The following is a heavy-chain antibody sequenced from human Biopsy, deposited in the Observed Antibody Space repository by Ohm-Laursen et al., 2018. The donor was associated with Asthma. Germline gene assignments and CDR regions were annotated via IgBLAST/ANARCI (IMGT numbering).Heavy chain of an antibody. Sequence: GTLSLTCTVSGVSIRSYYWTWIRQPPGKGLEWIGNIHYSGSTYSNPSPKSRVTISVDTSKKQISLRLSSVIAADTAVYYCAGFCSGGNCPDHWGQGTLVTVSS. D-gene: IGHD2-15*01. V-gene: IGHV4-59*01. CDR1: GVSIRSYY. J-gene: IGHJ4*02. CDR3: AGFCSGGNCPDH. CDR2: IHYSGST.